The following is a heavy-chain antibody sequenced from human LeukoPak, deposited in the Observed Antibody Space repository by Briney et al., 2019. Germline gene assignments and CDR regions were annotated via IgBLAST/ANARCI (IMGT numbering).Heavy chain of an antibody. Sequence: KISCKGSGYSFTSYWIGWVRQMPGKGLEWMGGIIPIFGTANYAQKFQGRVTITTDESTSTAYMELSSLRSEDTAVYYCAFEVRFGVDYWGQGTLVTVSS. CDR1: GYSFTSYW. CDR2: IIPIFGTA. V-gene: IGHV1-69*05. CDR3: AFEVRFGVDY. D-gene: IGHD3-10*01. J-gene: IGHJ4*02.